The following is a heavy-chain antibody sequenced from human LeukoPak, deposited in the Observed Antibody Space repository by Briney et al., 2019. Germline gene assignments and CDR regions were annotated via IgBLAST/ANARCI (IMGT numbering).Heavy chain of an antibody. D-gene: IGHD2-15*01. V-gene: IGHV4-39*01. J-gene: IGHJ3*02. CDR1: GRSISSSSYY. CDR3: ARLGYCSGGSCYTEAFDI. CDR2: IYYSAST. Sequence: PSETLSLTCTVSGRSISSSSYYGGWIRQPPGKGRERIGGIYYSASTYYNPSLKSRVTISIDTSKNQFSLKLSSVTAADTAVYYCARLGYCSGGSCYTEAFDIWGQGTMVTVSS.